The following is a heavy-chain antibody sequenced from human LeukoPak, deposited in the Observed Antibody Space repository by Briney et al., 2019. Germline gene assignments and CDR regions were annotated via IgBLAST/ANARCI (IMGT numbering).Heavy chain of an antibody. CDR3: AKGSRGSCRGAYCYSFDN. D-gene: IGHD2-21*02. CDR1: GFTFSNYA. V-gene: IGHV3-23*01. CDR2: ISGSSGST. Sequence: GGSLRLSCAASGFTFSNYAMSWVRQAPGKGLEWVSTISGSSGSTHYADSVKGRFTISRVNSRNTLYLQMNRLRVEDTAVYYCAKGSRGSCRGAYCYSFDNWGQGAVVTVSS. J-gene: IGHJ4*02.